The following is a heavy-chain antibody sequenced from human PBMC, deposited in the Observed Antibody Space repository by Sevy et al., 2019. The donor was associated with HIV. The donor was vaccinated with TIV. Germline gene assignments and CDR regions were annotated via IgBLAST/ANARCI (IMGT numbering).Heavy chain of an antibody. J-gene: IGHJ4*02. CDR2: ISGSGAST. Sequence: GGSLRLSCAASGFTFSSYAMSWVRQAPGKGLEWVSAISGSGASTYYGDSVKGRFTISRDNSKNTLYLQMNSLRAEDTAVYYCAKDQGDFGIVVVLDYWGQGTLVTVSS. D-gene: IGHD3-22*01. V-gene: IGHV3-23*01. CDR3: AKDQGDFGIVVVLDY. CDR1: GFTFSSYA.